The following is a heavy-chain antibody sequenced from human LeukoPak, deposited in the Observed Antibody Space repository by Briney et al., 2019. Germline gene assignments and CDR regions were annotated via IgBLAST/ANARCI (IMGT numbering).Heavy chain of an antibody. CDR1: GGSFSGYY. CDR3: ARHSYSGNYLYHFDY. Sequence: SETLSLTCAVYGGSFSGYYWSWIRQPPGKGLEWIGEINHSGSTNYNPSLKSRVTISVDTSKNQFSLKLSSVTAADTAVYYCARHSYSGNYLYHFDYWGQGTLVTVSS. J-gene: IGHJ4*02. CDR2: INHSGST. V-gene: IGHV4-34*01. D-gene: IGHD1-26*01.